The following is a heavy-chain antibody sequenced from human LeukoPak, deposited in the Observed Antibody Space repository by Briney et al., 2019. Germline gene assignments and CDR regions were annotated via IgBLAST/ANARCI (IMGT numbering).Heavy chain of an antibody. CDR1: GGSFSGYY. J-gene: IGHJ4*02. Sequence: SETLSLTCAVYGGSFSGYYWSWIRQPPGKGLEWIGEINHSGSTNHNPSLKSRVTISVDTSKNQFSLKLSSVTAADTAVYYCARAEDIVVVPAAKKGAYDYWGQGTLVTVSS. CDR2: INHSGST. D-gene: IGHD2-2*01. V-gene: IGHV4-34*01. CDR3: ARAEDIVVVPAAKKGAYDY.